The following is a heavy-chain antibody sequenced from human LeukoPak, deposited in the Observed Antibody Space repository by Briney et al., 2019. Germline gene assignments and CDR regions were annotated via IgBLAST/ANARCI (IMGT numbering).Heavy chain of an antibody. V-gene: IGHV3-33*01. CDR1: GFTFSSYG. CDR2: IWFDGNNK. J-gene: IGHJ4*02. Sequence: GRSLRLSCAASGFTFSSYGMHWVRQAPGKGLEWVSVIWFDGNNKYYADSAQGRFTVSRDNSQNTLYLQMNSLRTEDTAVYYCARDSGGSSSGWSDYWGQGTLVTVSS. D-gene: IGHD6-19*01. CDR3: ARDSGGSSSGWSDY.